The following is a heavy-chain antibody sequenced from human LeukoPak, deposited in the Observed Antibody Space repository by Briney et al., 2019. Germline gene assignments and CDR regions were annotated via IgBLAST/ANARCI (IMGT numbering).Heavy chain of an antibody. Sequence: PSETLSLTCAVSVGSISSSSYYWGWIRQPPGKGVEWIGSIYYSGRTYYKPSLKSRVTISVDTHKNQFGVELSSVTAEDTAVYYCAVYCSSTSCYISDDFDYWSQRTLVTASS. D-gene: IGHD2-2*02. V-gene: IGHV4-39*01. CDR3: AVYCSSTSCYISDDFDY. CDR1: VGSISSSSYY. J-gene: IGHJ4*02. CDR2: IYYSGRT.